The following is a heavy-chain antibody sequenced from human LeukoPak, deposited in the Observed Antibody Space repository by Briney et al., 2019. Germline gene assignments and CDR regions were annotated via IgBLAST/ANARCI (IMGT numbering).Heavy chain of an antibody. J-gene: IGHJ6*02. Sequence: PSETLSLTCTVSGGSISSYYWSWIRQPPGKGLEWIGYIYYSGSTNYNPSLKSRVTISVDTSKNQFSLKLSSVTAADTAVYYCARGRAVRYYYGMDVWGQGTTVTVSS. CDR3: ARGRAVRYYYGMDV. D-gene: IGHD6-19*01. V-gene: IGHV4-59*01. CDR2: IYYSGST. CDR1: GGSISSYY.